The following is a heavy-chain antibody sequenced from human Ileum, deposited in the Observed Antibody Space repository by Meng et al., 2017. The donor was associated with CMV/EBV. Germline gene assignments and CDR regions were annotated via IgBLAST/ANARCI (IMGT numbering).Heavy chain of an antibody. CDR1: GLTVSNNY. CDR2: IHGDGET. J-gene: IGHJ4*02. D-gene: IGHD3-16*01. V-gene: IGHV3-53*01. CDR3: TRDRRGFGGNTKGFDY. Sequence: GELLGLGGGLFQPVGARRRSWAASGLTVSNNYMNWVRQAPGKGLEWVSVIHGDGETYYSDSVRGRFTISRDNSKNTVYLQMNSLRVEDTAVFYCTRDRRGFGGNTKGFDYWGQGTLVTVSS.